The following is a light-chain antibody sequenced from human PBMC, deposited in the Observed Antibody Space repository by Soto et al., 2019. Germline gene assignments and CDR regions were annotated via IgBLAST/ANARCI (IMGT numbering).Light chain of an antibody. Sequence: QSALTQPPSASGSPGQSVTISCTGTSSDVGGYNYVSWYQQHPGKAPRLVIYEVTKRPSGVPDRFSGSKSGNTASLTVSGLQADDEAAYYCSSFSGFSTVFGTVTKLTVL. CDR1: SSDVGGYNY. CDR3: SSFSGFSTV. V-gene: IGLV2-8*01. CDR2: EVT. J-gene: IGLJ1*01.